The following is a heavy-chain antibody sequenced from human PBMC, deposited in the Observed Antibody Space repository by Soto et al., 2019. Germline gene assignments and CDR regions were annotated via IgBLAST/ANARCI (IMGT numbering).Heavy chain of an antibody. CDR2: IIPMFGTS. V-gene: IGHV1-69*12. Sequence: QVQLVQSGAEVKKPGSSVKVSCKASGGTFSSYAISWVRQAPGQGLEWMGGIIPMFGTSNYAQKFQGRLTITAYESTSTAYMELSSMRSEDKDVYYCARERIAARPDWYFDLWGRGTLVTVSS. CDR1: GGTFSSYA. J-gene: IGHJ2*01. CDR3: ARERIAARPDWYFDL. D-gene: IGHD6-6*01.